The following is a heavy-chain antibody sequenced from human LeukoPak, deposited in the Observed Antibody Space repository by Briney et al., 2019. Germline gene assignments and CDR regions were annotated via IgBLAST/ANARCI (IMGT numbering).Heavy chain of an antibody. CDR1: GFTFSSYA. CDR2: ISDSGST. V-gene: IGHV4-34*08. CDR3: ARDLIDGYNPMLINY. D-gene: IGHD5-24*01. J-gene: IGHJ4*02. Sequence: GSLRLSCAAFGFTFSSYAMSWVRQAPGKGLEWIGEISDSGSTNYNPSLKSRVTISVDTSKNQFSLKLSSVTAADTAVYYCARDLIDGYNPMLINYWGQGTLVTVSS.